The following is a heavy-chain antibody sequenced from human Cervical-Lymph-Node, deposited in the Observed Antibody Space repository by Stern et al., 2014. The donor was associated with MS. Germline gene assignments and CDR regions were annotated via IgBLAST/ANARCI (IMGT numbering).Heavy chain of an antibody. V-gene: IGHV1-58*01. D-gene: IGHD6-19*01. CDR2: IVVGSGNT. J-gene: IGHJ4*02. CDR3: AARQWKPGSFDY. CDR1: GFTFTSSA. Sequence: QLVQSGPEVKKPGTSGKVSCKASGFTFTSSAVQWVRQARGQLFARQGWIVVGSGNTNYAQKFQERVTITRDMSTSTAYMELSSLRSEDTAVYYCAARQWKPGSFDYWGQGTLVTVSS.